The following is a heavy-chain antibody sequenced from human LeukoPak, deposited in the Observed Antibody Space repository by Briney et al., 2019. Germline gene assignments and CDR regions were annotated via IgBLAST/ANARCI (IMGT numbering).Heavy chain of an antibody. D-gene: IGHD1-14*01. V-gene: IGHV3-23*01. J-gene: IGHJ4*02. CDR3: AKPRISVGRHFDY. Sequence: PGGSLRLSCAASGFTFSNYDMAWVRQAPGKGLEWVSSISGTGINTYHADSVKGRFTISRDNSKNTVYLQMDSLRAEDTAVYYCAKPRISVGRHFDYWGQGTLVTVSS. CDR2: ISGTGINT. CDR1: GFTFSNYD.